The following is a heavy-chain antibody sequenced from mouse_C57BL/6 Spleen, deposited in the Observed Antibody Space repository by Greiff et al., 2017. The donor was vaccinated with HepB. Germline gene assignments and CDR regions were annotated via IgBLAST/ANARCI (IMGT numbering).Heavy chain of an antibody. D-gene: IGHD1-1*01. CDR2: IYPRSGNT. Sequence: VQLQQSGAELARPGASVKLSCKASGYTFTSYGISWVKQRTGKGLEWIGEIYPRSGNTYYNEKFKGKATLTADTSSSTAYMEFRSLTSEDAAVYFCARSGDYGRSLNCDFEVWGTGTTVTVSS. J-gene: IGHJ1*03. V-gene: IGHV1-81*01. CDR3: ARSGDYGRSLNCDFEV. CDR1: GYTFTSYG.